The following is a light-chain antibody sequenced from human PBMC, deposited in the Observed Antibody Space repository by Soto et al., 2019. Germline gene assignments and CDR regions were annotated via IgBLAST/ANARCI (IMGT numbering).Light chain of an antibody. CDR1: QSISSY. CDR3: QQSYSTPPT. Sequence: DIQMTQSPSSLSASVGDRVTIPCRASQSISSYVNWYQQKPGKAPKLLIYAASSLQSGVPSRFSGSGSGTDFTLTISSLQPEDFATYYCQQSYSTPPTFGRGTRLEIK. CDR2: AAS. J-gene: IGKJ5*01. V-gene: IGKV1-39*01.